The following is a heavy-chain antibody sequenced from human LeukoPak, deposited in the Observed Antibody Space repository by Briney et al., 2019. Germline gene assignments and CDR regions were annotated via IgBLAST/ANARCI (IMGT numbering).Heavy chain of an antibody. CDR2: ISGNGGVI. V-gene: IGHV3-11*04. CDR1: GFTFSDNY. Sequence: GGSLRLSCAASGFTFSDNYMTWVRQAPGKGLEWLSYISGNGGVIQYADSVKGRFTISRDNAKNLLYLQMDSLRVEDTAIYYCARAPVTSCRGAYCYPFDYWGQGTQVTVSS. CDR3: ARAPVTSCRGAYCYPFDY. D-gene: IGHD2-21*01. J-gene: IGHJ4*02.